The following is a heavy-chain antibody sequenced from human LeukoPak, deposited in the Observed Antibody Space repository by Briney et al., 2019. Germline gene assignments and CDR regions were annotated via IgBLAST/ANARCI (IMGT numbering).Heavy chain of an antibody. Sequence: PSETLSLTCTVSGGSISSYYWSWIRQPAGKGLEWIGRIYTSGSTNYNPSLKSRVTMSVDTSKNQFSLRLSSVNAADTAVYFCAREGTSGGLNWLDPWGQGTLVSVSS. CDR1: GGSISSYY. J-gene: IGHJ5*02. CDR2: IYTSGST. CDR3: AREGTSGGLNWLDP. V-gene: IGHV4-4*07. D-gene: IGHD1-26*01.